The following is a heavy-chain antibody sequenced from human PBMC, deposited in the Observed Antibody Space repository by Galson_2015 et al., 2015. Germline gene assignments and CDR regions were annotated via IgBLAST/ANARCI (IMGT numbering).Heavy chain of an antibody. V-gene: IGHV3-30*03. CDR1: GFTFSSYG. J-gene: IGHJ4*02. CDR2: ISYDGSNK. Sequence: SLRLSCAASGFTFSSYGMHWVRQAPGKGLEWVAVISYDGSNKYYADSVKGRFTISRDNSKNTLYLQMNSLRAEDTAVYYCARDHNRYCSGGSCYLDYWGQGTLVTVSS. CDR3: ARDHNRYCSGGSCYLDY. D-gene: IGHD2-15*01.